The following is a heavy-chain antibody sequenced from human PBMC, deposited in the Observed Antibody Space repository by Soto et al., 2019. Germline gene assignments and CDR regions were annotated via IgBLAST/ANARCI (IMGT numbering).Heavy chain of an antibody. Sequence: PGGSLRLSCAASGVTFSSYSMNCVRQAPGKGLEWVSSISSSSSYIYYADSVKGRFTISRDNAKNSLYLQMNSLRAEDTAVYYCARDSELKYYDFWSGYSYGVHNWFDPWGQGTLVTVSS. V-gene: IGHV3-21*01. D-gene: IGHD3-3*01. CDR1: GVTFSSYS. CDR2: ISSSSSYI. CDR3: ARDSELKYYDFWSGYSYGVHNWFDP. J-gene: IGHJ5*02.